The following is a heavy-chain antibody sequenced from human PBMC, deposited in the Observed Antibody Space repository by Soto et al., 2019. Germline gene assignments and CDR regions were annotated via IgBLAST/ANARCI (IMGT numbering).Heavy chain of an antibody. D-gene: IGHD3-10*01. Sequence: QMQLVQSGPEVKKPGTSVKVSCKASGFTFTSSAVQWVRQARGQRLEWIGWIVVGSGNTNYAQKFQQRVTITRDMSTSTAYMELSSRRSEDTAVYYCEAVRHYYGSGWGQGTLVTVSS. CDR2: IVVGSGNT. CDR1: GFTFTSSA. J-gene: IGHJ4*02. V-gene: IGHV1-58*01. CDR3: EAVRHYYGSG.